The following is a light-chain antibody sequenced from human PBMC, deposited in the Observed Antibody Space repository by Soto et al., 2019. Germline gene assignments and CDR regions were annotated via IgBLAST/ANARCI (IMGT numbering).Light chain of an antibody. V-gene: IGKV3-11*01. CDR2: DAS. J-gene: IGKJ1*01. Sequence: EIVLTQSPATLSLSPGQRATLSCRASQSVSTYLAWYQQKPGQAPRLLIYDASTRATGIPARFSGSGSGTDFTLNISSLEPEDFAVYYCQQRSNWPPTWTFGQGTKVEIQ. CDR1: QSVSTY. CDR3: QQRSNWPPTWT.